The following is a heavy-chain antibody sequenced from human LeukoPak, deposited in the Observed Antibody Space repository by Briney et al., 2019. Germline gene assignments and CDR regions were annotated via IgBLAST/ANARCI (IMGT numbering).Heavy chain of an antibody. V-gene: IGHV4-39*02. CDR3: ARRGNWNYVLDN. CDR2: DYFIGRN. Sequence: PSETLSLTSTVSGCSISSSNYYWGGIRQPPGKGLEWIGSDYFIGRNNYDPSFKSRVTISVDTSKNHFSLKLSCVTAADTAVYYCARRGNWNYVLDNWGQGTLAIVSS. CDR1: GCSISSSNYY. D-gene: IGHD1-7*01. J-gene: IGHJ4*02.